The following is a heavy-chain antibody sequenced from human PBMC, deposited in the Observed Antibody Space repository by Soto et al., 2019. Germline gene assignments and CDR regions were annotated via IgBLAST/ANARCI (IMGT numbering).Heavy chain of an antibody. CDR3: AKAGQAMVRFRGSEYYGMDV. V-gene: IGHV1-69*13. CDR1: GGTFSSYA. J-gene: IGHJ6*02. CDR2: IIPIFGTA. D-gene: IGHD5-18*01. Sequence: SVKVSCKASGGTFSSYAISWVRQAPGQGLEWMGGIIPIFGTANYAQKFQGRVTITADESTSTAYMELSSLRSEDTAVYYCAKAGQAMVRFRGSEYYGMDVWGQGTTVTVSS.